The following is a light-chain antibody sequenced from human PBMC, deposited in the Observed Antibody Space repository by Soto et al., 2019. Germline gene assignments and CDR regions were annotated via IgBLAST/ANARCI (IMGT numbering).Light chain of an antibody. V-gene: IGKV3-20*01. CDR3: HQYGSSQWT. CDR1: QSVSSSY. J-gene: IGKJ1*01. Sequence: EIVLTQSPGTLSLSPGERATLSCRASQSVSSSYFAWYQQKPGQAPRLLMYGASSRATGIPDRFSGSGSGTGFTLTISRLEPEDFAVYFCHQYGSSQWTFGQGTKVEIK. CDR2: GAS.